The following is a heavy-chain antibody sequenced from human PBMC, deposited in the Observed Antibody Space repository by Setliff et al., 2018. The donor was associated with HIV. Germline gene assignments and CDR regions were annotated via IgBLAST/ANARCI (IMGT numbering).Heavy chain of an antibody. D-gene: IGHD3-9*01. CDR1: GGTFTSCA. J-gene: IGHJ4*02. CDR3: ARPRLDWSFSHFDY. CDR2: IIPHFDAP. Sequence: SVKVSCKASGGTFTSCAISWVRQARGQGLEWMGAIIPHFDAPQYAQNFQGRVTITADQSTSTAYMELGGLTSEDTAGYYCARPRLDWSFSHFDYWGQGTPVTVSS. V-gene: IGHV1-69*13.